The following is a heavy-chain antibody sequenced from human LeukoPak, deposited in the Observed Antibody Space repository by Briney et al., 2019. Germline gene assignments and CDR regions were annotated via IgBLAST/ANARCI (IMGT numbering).Heavy chain of an antibody. J-gene: IGHJ5*02. CDR2: IYPGDSDT. Sequence: GESLQISCKGSGYCFTSYWIGWVRQMPGKGLEWMGIIYPGDSDTRYSPSFQGQVTISADKSISTAYLQWSSLKASDTAMYYCARQGQQLVHFNWFDPWGQGTLVTVSS. V-gene: IGHV5-51*01. CDR3: ARQGQQLVHFNWFDP. CDR1: GYCFTSYW. D-gene: IGHD6-13*01.